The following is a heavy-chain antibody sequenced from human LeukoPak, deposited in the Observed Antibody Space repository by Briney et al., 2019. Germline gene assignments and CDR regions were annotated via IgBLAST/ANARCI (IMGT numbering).Heavy chain of an antibody. CDR2: ISSSSSYI. CDR3: AKGFGVITNDACDI. D-gene: IGHD3-3*01. CDR1: GGSISSYY. V-gene: IGHV3-21*01. Sequence: ETLSLTCTVSGGSISSYYWSWIRQPPGKGLEWVSSISSSSSYIYYADSVKGRFTISRDNSKNTLYLQMNSLRAEDTAVYYCAKGFGVITNDACDIWGQGTVVTVSS. J-gene: IGHJ3*02.